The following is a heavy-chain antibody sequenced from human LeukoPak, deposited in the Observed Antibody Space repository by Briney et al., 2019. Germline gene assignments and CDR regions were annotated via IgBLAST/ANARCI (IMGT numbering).Heavy chain of an antibody. CDR1: GFTFSSYW. D-gene: IGHD6-6*01. J-gene: IGHJ4*02. CDR2: IKQDGTEK. V-gene: IGHV3-7*04. CDR3: ARDVRPDY. Sequence: GGSLRLSCAASGFTFSSYWMSWVRQAPGEGLEWVVNIKQDGTEKYYMDSVKGRLSISRDNAKNSLYLQMNALRAEDTAVYYCARDVRPDYWGQGTLVTVST.